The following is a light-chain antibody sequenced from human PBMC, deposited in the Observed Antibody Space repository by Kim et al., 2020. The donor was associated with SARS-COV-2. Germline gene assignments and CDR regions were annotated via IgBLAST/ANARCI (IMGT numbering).Light chain of an antibody. Sequence: SYELTQPPSVSVSPGQTASITCSGDKLGDKYACWYQQKAGQSPVLVIYQNDKRPSGIPERFSGSISGDTATLTISGTQAMDEADYYCQAWDSSTFWVFGGGTKLTVL. J-gene: IGLJ3*02. CDR2: QND. V-gene: IGLV3-1*01. CDR1: KLGDKY. CDR3: QAWDSSTFWV.